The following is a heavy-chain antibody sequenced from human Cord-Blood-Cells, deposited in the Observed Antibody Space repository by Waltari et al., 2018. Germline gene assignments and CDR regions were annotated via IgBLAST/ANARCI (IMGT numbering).Heavy chain of an antibody. V-gene: IGHV4-34*01. CDR2: INHSRST. D-gene: IGHD3-22*01. Sequence: QVQLQQWGAGLLKPSETLSLTCAVYGGSFSGSYRSWIRQPPGKGLEWIGEINHSRSTNYNPSLKIRVTISVDTSKNQFSLKLSSVTAADTAVYYCARHWSYYDSSGYSGFDYWGQGTLVTVSS. J-gene: IGHJ4*02. CDR1: GGSFSGSY. CDR3: ARHWSYYDSSGYSGFDY.